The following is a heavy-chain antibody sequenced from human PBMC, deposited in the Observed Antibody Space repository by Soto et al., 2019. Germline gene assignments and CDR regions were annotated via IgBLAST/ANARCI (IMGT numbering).Heavy chain of an antibody. D-gene: IGHD3-22*01. CDR2: IYYRGST. J-gene: IGHJ4*02. CDR1: GGSISSGDYY. CDR3: ARGGFYYYDSSGYFGY. Sequence: SETLSLTCTVSGGSISSGDYYWSWIRQPPGKGLEWIGYIYYRGSTYYNPSLKSRVTISVDTSKNQFSLKLSSVTAADTAVYYCARGGFYYYDSSGYFGYWGQGTLVTVSS. V-gene: IGHV4-30-4*01.